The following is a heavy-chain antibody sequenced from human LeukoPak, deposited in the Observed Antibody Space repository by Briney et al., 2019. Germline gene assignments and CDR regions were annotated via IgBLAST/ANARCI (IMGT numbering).Heavy chain of an antibody. CDR2: IYYSGST. J-gene: IGHJ4*02. V-gene: IGHV4-39*01. D-gene: IGHD6-13*01. CDR3: ARTTIAAAGSIDY. Sequence: SETLSLTCTVSGGSISSSSYYWGWIRQPPGKGLEWIGSIYYSGSTYYNPSLKSRVTISVDTSKNQFSLKLSSVTAADTAVHYCARTTIAAAGSIDYWGQGTLVTVSS. CDR1: GGSISSSSYY.